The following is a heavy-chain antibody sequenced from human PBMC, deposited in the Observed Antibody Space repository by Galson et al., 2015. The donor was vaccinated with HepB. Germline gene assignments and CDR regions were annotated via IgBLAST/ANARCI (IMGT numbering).Heavy chain of an antibody. V-gene: IGHV3-21*01. D-gene: IGHD3-3*01. J-gene: IGHJ5*02. CDR3: ARGSTEDITLLVGTTSVGWFDP. CDR1: GFTFSRHS. Sequence: SLRLSCAASGFTFSRHSMNWIRQAPGKGLEWVSSISATSSYVHYADSVRDRFTITRDNAKNSLFLRMTSLRVEDTAVYYCARGSTEDITLLVGTTSVGWFDPWGQGTLVTVSP. CDR2: ISATSSYV.